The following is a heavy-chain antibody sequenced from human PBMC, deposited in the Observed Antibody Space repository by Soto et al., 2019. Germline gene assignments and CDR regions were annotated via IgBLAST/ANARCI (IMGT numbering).Heavy chain of an antibody. D-gene: IGHD1-1*01. CDR1: GFTFSSYG. CDR2: ISYDGSNK. J-gene: IGHJ4*02. V-gene: IGHV3-30*18. Sequence: QVQLVESGGGVVQPGRSLRLSCAASGFTFSSYGMHWVRQAPGKGLEWVAVISYDGSNKYYADSVKGRFTISRDNSKNTLYLQMNSRRAEDTAVYYCAKAGTAIVDYWGQGTLVTVSS. CDR3: AKAGTAIVDY.